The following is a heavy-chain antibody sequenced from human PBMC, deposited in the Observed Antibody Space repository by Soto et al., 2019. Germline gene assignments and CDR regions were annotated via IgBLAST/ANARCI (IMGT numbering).Heavy chain of an antibody. CDR3: ARVKCYGYRPNYYYGMDG. D-gene: IGHD5-12*01. Sequence: QVQLVQSGAEVKKPGSSVKVSCKASGGTFSSYAISWVRQAPGQGLEWMGGIIPIFGTANYAQKFQGRVTITADKSPSTADMELRSLRSEDTAVYYCARVKCYGYRPNYYYGMDGWGQGTKVTVSS. CDR2: IIPIFGTA. J-gene: IGHJ6*02. V-gene: IGHV1-69*06. CDR1: GGTFSSYA.